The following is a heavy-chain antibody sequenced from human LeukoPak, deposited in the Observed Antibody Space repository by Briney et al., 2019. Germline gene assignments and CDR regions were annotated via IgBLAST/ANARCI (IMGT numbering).Heavy chain of an antibody. CDR2: MSAYNGKT. D-gene: IGHD5-18*01. V-gene: IGHV1-18*01. CDR3: ARGMGYSYGHPQGAFDI. J-gene: IGHJ3*02. CDR1: GGTFSSYA. Sequence: ASVKVSCKASGGTFSSYAISWVRQAPGQGLEWMGRMSAYNGKTNYAHSLQGRVTVTADTSTSTAYMELRSLRSEDTAVYYCARGMGYSYGHPQGAFDIWGQGTMVTVSS.